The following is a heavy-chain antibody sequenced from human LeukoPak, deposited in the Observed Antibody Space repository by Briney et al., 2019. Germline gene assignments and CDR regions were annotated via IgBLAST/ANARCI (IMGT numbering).Heavy chain of an antibody. Sequence: GPSLKVRRKASGYTFPGYYKHWKRKARGQGLEWMGRINPNSGGTNNAQKFQGRVTMTRDTAISTAYMELSRLRSDDTAVYYCARSDYGSGSYSHWGQGTLVTVSS. CDR3: ARSDYGSGSYSH. CDR1: GYTFPGYY. D-gene: IGHD3-10*01. J-gene: IGHJ4*02. V-gene: IGHV1-2*06. CDR2: INPNSGGT.